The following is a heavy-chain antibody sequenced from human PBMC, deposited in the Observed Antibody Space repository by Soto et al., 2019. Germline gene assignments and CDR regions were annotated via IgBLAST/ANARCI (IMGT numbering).Heavy chain of an antibody. Sequence: GGSLRLSCAASGFTFRSYAMHWVRQAPGKGLEWVAVISYDESDKYYADSLKGRFTISRDNSKNTLYLQMNSLRGEDTAVYYCARDLSVAGPDYWGQGTLVTVSS. J-gene: IGHJ4*02. CDR3: ARDLSVAGPDY. V-gene: IGHV3-30*03. CDR2: ISYDESDK. D-gene: IGHD6-19*01. CDR1: GFTFRSYA.